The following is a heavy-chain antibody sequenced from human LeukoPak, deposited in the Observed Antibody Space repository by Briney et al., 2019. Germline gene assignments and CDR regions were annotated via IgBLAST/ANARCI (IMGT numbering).Heavy chain of an antibody. V-gene: IGHV4-4*07. Sequence: SETLSLTCTVSGGTISTYYWSWIRQPAGKGLEWIGRIYTSGTTNYNPSLKSRVTITVDTSKNQFSLKLSSVTAADTAVYYCARARFGVTSSFYYYYMDVWGKGTTVTVPS. CDR2: IYTSGTT. CDR1: GGTISTYY. D-gene: IGHD2-2*01. CDR3: ARARFGVTSSFYYYYMDV. J-gene: IGHJ6*03.